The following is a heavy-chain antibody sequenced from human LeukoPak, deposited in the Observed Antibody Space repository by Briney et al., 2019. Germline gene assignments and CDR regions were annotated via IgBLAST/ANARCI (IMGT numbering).Heavy chain of an antibody. CDR3: TRDSGSYGMFYAFDI. CDR1: GFTFGDYA. V-gene: IGHV3-49*04. Sequence: GGSLRLSCTASGFTFGDYAMSWVRQAPGKGLEWVGFIRSKAYGGTTEYAAYVKGRFTISRDDSKNIAYLQMNSLKTEVRAVYYCTRDSGSYGMFYAFDIWGQGKMVTVSS. CDR2: IRSKAYGGTT. D-gene: IGHD1-26*01. J-gene: IGHJ3*02.